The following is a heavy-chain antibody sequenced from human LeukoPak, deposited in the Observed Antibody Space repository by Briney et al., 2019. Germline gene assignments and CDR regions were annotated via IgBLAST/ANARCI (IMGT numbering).Heavy chain of an antibody. CDR1: GGSFSGYY. Sequence: SETLSLTCAVYGGSFSGYYWSWIRQPPGKGLEWIGEINHSGSTNYNPSLKSRVTISVDTSKNQFSLKLSSVTAADTAVYYCARRYWGPWSPGTLVTVSS. V-gene: IGHV4-34*01. J-gene: IGHJ5*02. CDR2: INHSGST. CDR3: ARRYWGP. D-gene: IGHD2-8*02.